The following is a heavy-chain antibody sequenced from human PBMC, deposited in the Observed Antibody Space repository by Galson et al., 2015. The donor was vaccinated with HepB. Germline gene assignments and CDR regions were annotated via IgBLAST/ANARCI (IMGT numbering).Heavy chain of an antibody. V-gene: IGHV1-18*04. CDR1: GYTFTSYG. CDR2: ISAYNGNT. D-gene: IGHD3-9*01. J-gene: IGHJ2*01. Sequence: SVKVSCKASGYTFTSYGISWVRQAPGQGLEWMGWISAYNGNTNYAQKLQGRVTMTTDTSTSTAYMELRSLRSDDTAVYYCARVHYDILTGYVYWYFDLWGRGTLVTVSS. CDR3: ARVHYDILTGYVYWYFDL.